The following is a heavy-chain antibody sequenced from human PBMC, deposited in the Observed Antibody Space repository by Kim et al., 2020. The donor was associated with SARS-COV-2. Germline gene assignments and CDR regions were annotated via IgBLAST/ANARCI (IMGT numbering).Heavy chain of an antibody. V-gene: IGHV7-4-1*01. J-gene: IGHJ4*02. Sequence: ASVKVSCKASGYTFINHAMSWVRQVPGQGLEWMGWINTNTGKPTYAQGFTGRFVFSSDTSLTTINLQIGGLRPEDTAVYFCARDGYTNMSNGTGGFDYWGQGTLVTVSS. D-gene: IGHD5-12*01. CDR1: GYTFINHA. CDR2: INTNTGKP. CDR3: ARDGYTNMSNGTGGFDY.